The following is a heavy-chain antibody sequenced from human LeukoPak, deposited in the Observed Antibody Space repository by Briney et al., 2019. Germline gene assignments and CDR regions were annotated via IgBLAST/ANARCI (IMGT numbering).Heavy chain of an antibody. V-gene: IGHV3-53*05. D-gene: IGHD1-26*01. CDR1: GFTVSSNY. CDR3: ARGWGGSYTENDAFDI. CDR2: IYSGDNT. J-gene: IGHJ3*02. Sequence: GGSLRLSCAASGFTVSSNYMSWVRQAPGKGLEWVSVIYSGDNTYYADSVKGRFTISRDNSKNTLYLQMNSLRAEDTAVYYCARGWGGSYTENDAFDIWGQGTMVTVSS.